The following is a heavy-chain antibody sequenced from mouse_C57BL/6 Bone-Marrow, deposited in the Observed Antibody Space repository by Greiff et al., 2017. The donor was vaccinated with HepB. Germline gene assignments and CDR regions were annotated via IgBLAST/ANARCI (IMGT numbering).Heavy chain of an antibody. CDR2: INPGSGGT. D-gene: IGHD1-1*01. CDR1: GYAFTNYL. J-gene: IGHJ2*01. CDR3: ARSEGYYGSSFDY. V-gene: IGHV1-54*01. Sequence: VQLQQSGAELVRPGTSVKVSCKASGYAFTNYLIEWVKQRPGQGLEWIGVINPGSGGTNYNKKFKGKATLTADKSSSTAYMQLSSLTSEDSAVYFCARSEGYYGSSFDYWGQGTTLTVSS.